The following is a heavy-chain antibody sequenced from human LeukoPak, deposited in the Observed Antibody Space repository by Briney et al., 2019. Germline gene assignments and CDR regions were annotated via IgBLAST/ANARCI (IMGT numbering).Heavy chain of an antibody. Sequence: SETLSLTCTVSGGSISSYYWSWIRQPPGKGLEWIGYIYYSGSTNYNPSLKSRVTISVDTSKNQFSLRLSSVTTADTAVYYCARDRDNSEGWFDPWGQGTLVIVSS. CDR1: GGSISSYY. V-gene: IGHV4-59*01. CDR3: ARDRDNSEGWFDP. CDR2: IYYSGST. J-gene: IGHJ5*02. D-gene: IGHD3-22*01.